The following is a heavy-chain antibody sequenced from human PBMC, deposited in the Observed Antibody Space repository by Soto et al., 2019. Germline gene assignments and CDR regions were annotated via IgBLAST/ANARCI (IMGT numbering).Heavy chain of an antibody. CDR1: GASISSLY. D-gene: IGHD2-15*01. Sequence: QVQLQESGPGLVKPSETLSLTCTISGASISSLYWSWVRQPPGKGLEWIGYIHYSGSTNYNPSLKSRVTIFVDTSQNQFSLRLSSVTAADTAVYYCARGGWSIDVWGQGTTVTVSS. CDR2: IHYSGST. V-gene: IGHV4-59*11. CDR3: ARGGWSIDV. J-gene: IGHJ6*02.